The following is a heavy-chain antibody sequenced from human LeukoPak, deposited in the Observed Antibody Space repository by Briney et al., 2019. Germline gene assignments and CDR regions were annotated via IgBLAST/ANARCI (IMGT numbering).Heavy chain of an antibody. CDR3: AKWDDYCGGDCYSGLFDY. CDR1: GFTFSSYA. V-gene: IGHV3-23*01. J-gene: IGHJ4*02. D-gene: IGHD2-21*02. CDR2: ISGSGGST. Sequence: PGGSLRLSCAASGFTFSSYAMSWVRQAPGKGLEWVSGISGSGGSTYYADSVKGRFTISRDNSKITLYLQMNSLRAEDTAVYYCAKWDDYCGGDCYSGLFDYWGQGTLVTVSS.